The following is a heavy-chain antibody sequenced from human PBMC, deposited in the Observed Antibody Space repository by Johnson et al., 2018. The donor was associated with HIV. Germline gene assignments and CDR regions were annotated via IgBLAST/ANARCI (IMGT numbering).Heavy chain of an antibody. Sequence: QVQLVESGGGLVKPGGSLRLSCAASGFTFSDNYMSWIRQAPGKGLEWVSYISTSGSNIYYADSVKGRFTISRDNAKNSLYLQMNSLRAEDTAVYYCAREMAWEDAFDVWGQGTMVTVSS. J-gene: IGHJ3*01. CDR2: ISTSGSNI. CDR1: GFTFSDNY. V-gene: IGHV3-11*01. CDR3: AREMAWEDAFDV. D-gene: IGHD5-24*01.